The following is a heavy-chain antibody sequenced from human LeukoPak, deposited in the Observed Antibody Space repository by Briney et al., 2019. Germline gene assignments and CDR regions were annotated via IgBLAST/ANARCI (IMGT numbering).Heavy chain of an antibody. CDR2: TYYRSKWYN. J-gene: IGHJ3*02. CDR3: VREGYSYGFARDGLDI. CDR1: GDSVSSNRAA. D-gene: IGHD5-18*01. V-gene: IGHV6-1*01. Sequence: SQTLSLTCAISGDSVSSNRAAWTWIRQSPSRGLEWLGRTYYRSKWYNDYAVSVKSRITINPDTSKNQLSLQLNSVTPEDTAVYFCVREGYSYGFARDGLDIWGQGTMVTVSS.